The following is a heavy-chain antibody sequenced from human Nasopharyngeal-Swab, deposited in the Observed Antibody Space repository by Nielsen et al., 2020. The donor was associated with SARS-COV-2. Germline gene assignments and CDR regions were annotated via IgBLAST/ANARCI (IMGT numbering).Heavy chain of an antibody. J-gene: IGHJ3*01. Sequence: GESLKISCPTSGFTFGDYAMSWFRQAPGKGLEWVGFIRSKTYGGAPEYAASVKGRFTISRDGAESIAYLHMNSLETEDTGVYYCARSVGSYYGQGAFDVWGQGTMVTVSS. CDR2: IRSKTYGGAP. D-gene: IGHD1-26*01. CDR3: ARSVGSYYGQGAFDV. V-gene: IGHV3-49*01. CDR1: GFTFGDYA.